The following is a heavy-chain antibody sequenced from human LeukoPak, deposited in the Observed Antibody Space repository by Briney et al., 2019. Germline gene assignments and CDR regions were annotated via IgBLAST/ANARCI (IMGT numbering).Heavy chain of an antibody. D-gene: IGHD6-19*01. J-gene: IGHJ4*02. CDR2: ISGSGGST. Sequence: GGSLRLSCAASGFTFSSYAMSWVHQAPGKGLEWVSAISGSGGSTYYADSVKGRFTISRDNSKNTLYLQMNSLRAEDTAVYYCAKDGDSSGWYGGYWGQGTLVTVSS. V-gene: IGHV3-23*01. CDR1: GFTFSSYA. CDR3: AKDGDSSGWYGGY.